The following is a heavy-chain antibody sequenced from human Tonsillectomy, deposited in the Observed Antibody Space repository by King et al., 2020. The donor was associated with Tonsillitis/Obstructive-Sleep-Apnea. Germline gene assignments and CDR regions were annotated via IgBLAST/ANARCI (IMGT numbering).Heavy chain of an antibody. CDR1: GFTFSNAW. CDR2: IKSKTDGGTT. D-gene: IGHD1-26*01. Sequence: VQLVESGGGLVKPGGSLRLSCAASGFTFSNAWMSWVRQAPGKGLEWVGRIKSKTDGGTTDYAAPVKGRFTISRDDSKNTLYLQTNSLKTEDTAVYYCTPQYSGSYPDYWGQGTLVTVSS. V-gene: IGHV3-15*01. CDR3: TPQYSGSYPDY. J-gene: IGHJ4*02.